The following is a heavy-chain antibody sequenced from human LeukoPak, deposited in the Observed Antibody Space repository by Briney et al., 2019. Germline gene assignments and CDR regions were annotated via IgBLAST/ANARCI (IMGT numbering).Heavy chain of an antibody. Sequence: SETLSLTRTVSGGSLSSNSYYLGRDPPAPGGGVGGIGGIYYTGNTYYNPSLKSRITISVDTSKNQFSLQLTFVTAADTAVYYCARHPRVEVADPGAPHLWGQGTMVTVSS. CDR2: IYYTGNT. CDR1: GGSLSSNSYY. V-gene: IGHV4-39*01. J-gene: IGHJ3*01. CDR3: ARHPRVEVADPGAPHL. D-gene: IGHD6-19*01.